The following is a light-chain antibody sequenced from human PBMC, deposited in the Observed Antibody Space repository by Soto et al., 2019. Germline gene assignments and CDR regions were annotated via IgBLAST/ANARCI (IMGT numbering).Light chain of an antibody. Sequence: QSVLTQPASVSGSPGQSITISCTGTSTDVGVYNHVSWFQQHPGKAPKLLIYEVSNRPSGVSNRFSGSKSGNTASLTISGLQAEDEADYYCSSYSTSNPWVFGGGTKLTVL. CDR3: SSYSTSNPWV. J-gene: IGLJ3*02. CDR2: EVS. V-gene: IGLV2-14*01. CDR1: STDVGVYNH.